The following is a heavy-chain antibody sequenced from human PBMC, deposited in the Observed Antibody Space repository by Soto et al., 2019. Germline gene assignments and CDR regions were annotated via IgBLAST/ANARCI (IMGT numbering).Heavy chain of an antibody. V-gene: IGHV3-74*01. CDR2: INSDGSST. J-gene: IGHJ6*02. D-gene: IGHD3-10*01. Sequence: LRLSCAASGFTFSSYWMHWVRQAPGKGLVWVSRINSDGSSTSYADSVKGRLTISRDNAKNTLYLQMNSLRAEDTAVYYCARDRAVDYYYYGMDVWGQGTTVTVSS. CDR3: ARDRAVDYYYYGMDV. CDR1: GFTFSSYW.